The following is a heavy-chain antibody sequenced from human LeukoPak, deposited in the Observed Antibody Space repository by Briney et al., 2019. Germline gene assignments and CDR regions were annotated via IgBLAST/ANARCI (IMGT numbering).Heavy chain of an antibody. V-gene: IGHV3-7*01. CDR2: IKQDGGEK. J-gene: IGHJ5*02. Sequence: PGGSLRLSCAASGFTFSTYGMHWVRQAPGKGLEWVANIKQDGGEKYYVDSVKGRFTISRDNAKNSLYLQMNILRAEDTAVYFCAREVGGDWHRPLDPWGQGTLVTVSS. CDR1: GFTFSTYG. D-gene: IGHD2-21*02. CDR3: AREVGGDWHRPLDP.